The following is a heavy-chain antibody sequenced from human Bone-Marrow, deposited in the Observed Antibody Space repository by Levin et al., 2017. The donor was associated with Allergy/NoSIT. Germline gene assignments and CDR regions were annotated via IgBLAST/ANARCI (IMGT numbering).Heavy chain of an antibody. CDR1: GFTFSNHA. Sequence: GGSLRLSCVGSGFTFSNHAMHWVRQAPGKGLEWVAVISYDGSNNYYVDSVKGLFTISRDNSKNTLYLQMNNVTIEDTAVYYCVKDPRSGWMKLEYGMDVWGQGTTVTVSS. CDR2: ISYDGSNN. D-gene: IGHD6-19*01. V-gene: IGHV3-30*18. CDR3: VKDPRSGWMKLEYGMDV. J-gene: IGHJ6*02.